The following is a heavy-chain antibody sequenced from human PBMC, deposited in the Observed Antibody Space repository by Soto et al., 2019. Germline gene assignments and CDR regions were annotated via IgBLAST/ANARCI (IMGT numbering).Heavy chain of an antibody. CDR1: GFTFSDYA. CDR3: ANSWTTLTTGFDF. Sequence: LRLSCVASGFTFSDYAMHWVRQAPGKGLGWVAVISSDGSEKYYLDSVRDRFTISRDNSKNTLYLQMNNLRPEDTAMYYCANSWTTLTTGFDFWGQGALVTVSS. V-gene: IGHV3-30*18. J-gene: IGHJ4*02. CDR2: ISSDGSEK. D-gene: IGHD4-17*01.